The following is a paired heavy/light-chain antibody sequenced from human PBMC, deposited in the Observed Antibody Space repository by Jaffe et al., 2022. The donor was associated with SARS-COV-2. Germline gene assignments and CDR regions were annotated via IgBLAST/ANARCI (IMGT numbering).Light chain of an antibody. V-gene: IGLV1-44*01. CDR1: SSNIGSNT. J-gene: IGLJ2*01. CDR3: AAWDDSLNGHVV. Sequence: QSVLTQPPSASGTPGQRVTISCSGSSSNIGSNTVEWYQQLPGTAPKLLIYSTNQRPSGVPDRFSGSKSGTSASLAISGLQSEDEADYYCAAWDDSLNGHVVFGGGTKLTVL. CDR2: STN.
Heavy chain of an antibody. J-gene: IGHJ3*02. Sequence: QVQLQESGPGLVKPSQTLSLTCTVSGGSVNSGGYNWNWIRQHPGKGLEWIGYIYYRGSAYYNPSLRSRITVSLDTSKNQVSLKLTSVTAADTAVYYCARGGYIYGHNAFDIWGQGTIVTVSS. V-gene: IGHV4-31*03. CDR1: GGSVNSGGYN. CDR3: ARGGYIYGHNAFDI. CDR2: IYYRGSA. D-gene: IGHD5-18*01.